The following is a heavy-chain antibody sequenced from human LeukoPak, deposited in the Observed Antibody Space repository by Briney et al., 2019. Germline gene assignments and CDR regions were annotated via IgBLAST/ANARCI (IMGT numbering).Heavy chain of an antibody. CDR1: GFTFSSYW. J-gene: IGHJ4*02. CDR3: ARRAYDSSGYYYVLGY. V-gene: IGHV3-7*01. D-gene: IGHD3-22*01. Sequence: PGGSLRLSCAASGFTFSSYWMSWVRQAPGKGLEWVANIKQDGSEKYYVDSVKGRFTISRDNAKNSLYLQMNSLRAEDTAVYYCARRAYDSSGYYYVLGYWGQGTLVTVSS. CDR2: IKQDGSEK.